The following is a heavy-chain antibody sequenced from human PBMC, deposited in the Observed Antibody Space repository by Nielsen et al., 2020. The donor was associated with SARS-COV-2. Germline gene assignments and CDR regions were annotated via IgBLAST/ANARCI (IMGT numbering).Heavy chain of an antibody. J-gene: IGHJ2*01. CDR3: ARAEIAVAGTWYFDL. CDR2: INPNSGGT. CDR1: GCTFTGYY. D-gene: IGHD6-19*01. Sequence: ASVKVSCKASGCTFTGYYMHWVRQAPGQGLEWMGWINPNSGGTNYAQKFQGWVTMTRDTSISTAYMELSRLRSDDTAVYYCARAEIAVAGTWYFDLWGRGTLVTVSS. V-gene: IGHV1-2*04.